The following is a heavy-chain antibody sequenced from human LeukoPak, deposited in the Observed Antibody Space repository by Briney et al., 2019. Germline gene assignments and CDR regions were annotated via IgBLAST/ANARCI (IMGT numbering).Heavy chain of an antibody. CDR3: ARDRGDTGYFDY. CDR1: GGSISSYY. Sequence: PSETLSLTRTVSGGSISSYYWSWIRQPPGKGLEWIGYIYYSGSTNYNPSLKSRVTISVDTSKNQFSLKLSSVTAADTAVYYCARDRGDTGYFDYWGQGTLVTVSS. V-gene: IGHV4-59*01. CDR2: IYYSGST. D-gene: IGHD2-21*01. J-gene: IGHJ4*02.